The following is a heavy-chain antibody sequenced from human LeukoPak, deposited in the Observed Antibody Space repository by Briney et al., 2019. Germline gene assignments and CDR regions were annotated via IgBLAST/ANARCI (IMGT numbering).Heavy chain of an antibody. CDR3: ARGKIYCSGGSCYFGWFDP. V-gene: IGHV4-34*01. D-gene: IGHD2-15*01. CDR2: INHSGST. J-gene: IGHJ5*02. CDR1: GGSFSGYY. Sequence: SGTLSLTCAVYGGSFSGYYWSWIRQPPGKGLEWIGEINHSGSTNYNPSLKSRVTISVDTSKNQFSLKLNSVTAADTAVYYCARGKIYCSGGSCYFGWFDPWGQGTLVTVSS.